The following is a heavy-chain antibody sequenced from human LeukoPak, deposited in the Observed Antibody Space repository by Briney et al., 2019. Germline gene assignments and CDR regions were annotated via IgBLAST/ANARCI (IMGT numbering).Heavy chain of an antibody. V-gene: IGHV3-53*01. CDR2: IYSDNT. J-gene: IGHJ2*01. Sequence: GGSLRLSCTVSGFTVSSNSMSWVRQAPGKGLEWVSFIYSDNTHYSDSVKGRFTISRDNSKNTLYLQMNSLRAGDTAVYYCASLPDSSGYYYVWYFDLWGRGTLVTVSS. CDR1: GFTVSSNS. CDR3: ASLPDSSGYYYVWYFDL. D-gene: IGHD3-22*01.